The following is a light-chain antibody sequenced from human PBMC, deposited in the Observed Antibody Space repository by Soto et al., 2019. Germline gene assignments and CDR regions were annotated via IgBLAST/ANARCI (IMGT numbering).Light chain of an antibody. J-gene: IGLJ1*01. Sequence: QSVLTQPPSVSGAPGQRVTISCTGRSSNIGAGYDVHWYQQPPGTAPKLMIYEVSERPSGVPDRFSGSKSGNTASLTISGLQAADEADYYCSLYTSENAYVFGTGTKVTVL. V-gene: IGLV1-40*01. CDR2: EVS. CDR3: SLYTSENAYV. CDR1: SSNIGAGYD.